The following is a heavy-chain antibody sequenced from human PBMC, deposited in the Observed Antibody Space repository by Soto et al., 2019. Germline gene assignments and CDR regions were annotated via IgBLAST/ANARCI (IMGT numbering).Heavy chain of an antibody. D-gene: IGHD6-19*01. J-gene: IGHJ4*02. CDR1: GFTVSSNY. CDR3: ARTIAVAGTRYFDY. Sequence: GGSLRLSCAASGFTVSSNYMSWVRQAPGKGLEWVSVIYSGGSTYYADSVKGRFTTSRDNSKNTLYLQMNSLRAEDTAVYYCARTIAVAGTRYFDYWGQGTLVTVSS. V-gene: IGHV3-53*01. CDR2: IYSGGST.